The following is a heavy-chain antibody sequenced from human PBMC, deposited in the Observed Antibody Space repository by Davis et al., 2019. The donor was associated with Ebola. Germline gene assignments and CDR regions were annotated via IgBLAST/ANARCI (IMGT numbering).Heavy chain of an antibody. CDR1: GFTFSSYS. CDR3: ARLRVVGSDAFDI. Sequence: GESLKISCAASGFTFSSYSMNWVRQAPGKGLEWVSSISSSSSYIYYADSVKGRFTISRDNAKNSLYLQMNSLRAEDTAVYYCARLRVVGSDAFDIWGQGTMVTVSS. V-gene: IGHV3-21*01. D-gene: IGHD1-26*01. CDR2: ISSSSSYI. J-gene: IGHJ3*02.